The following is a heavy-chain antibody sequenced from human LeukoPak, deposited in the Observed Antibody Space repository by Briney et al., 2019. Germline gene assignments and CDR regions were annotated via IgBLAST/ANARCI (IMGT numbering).Heavy chain of an antibody. CDR2: MNPNSGKT. J-gene: IGHJ4*02. D-gene: IGHD3-22*01. CDR3: ARPKSKYDSSGNCPLDY. V-gene: IGHV1-8*01. Sequence: ASVKVSCKASGYTFTSNDINWVRQATGQGLEWMGWMNPNSGKTAYAQKFQGRVTMTRNTTISIAYMELRSLRAEDTAGYYCARPKSKYDSSGNCPLDYWGQGTLVTLSS. CDR1: GYTFTSND.